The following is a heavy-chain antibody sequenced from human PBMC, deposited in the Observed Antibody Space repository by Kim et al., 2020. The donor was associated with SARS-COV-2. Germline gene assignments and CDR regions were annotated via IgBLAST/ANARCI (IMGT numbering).Heavy chain of an antibody. J-gene: IGHJ6*02. Sequence: ASVKVSCKASGYTFTSYAMNWVRQAPGQGLEWMGWINTNTGNPTYAQGFTGRFVFSLDTSVSTAYLQISSLKAEDTAVYYCARKPRPSPLVGGYYYGMDVWGQGTTVTVSS. CDR2: INTNTGNP. CDR3: ARKPRPSPLVGGYYYGMDV. D-gene: IGHD2-8*02. CDR1: GYTFTSYA. V-gene: IGHV7-4-1*02.